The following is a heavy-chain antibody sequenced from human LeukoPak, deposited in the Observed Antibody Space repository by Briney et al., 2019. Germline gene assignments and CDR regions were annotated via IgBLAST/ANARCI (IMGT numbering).Heavy chain of an antibody. D-gene: IGHD3-10*01. V-gene: IGHV4-59*08. Sequence: KPSETLSLTCTVSGGSISSYYWSWIRQPPGKGLEWIGYIYYSGSTNYNPSLKSRVTISVDTSKNQFSLKLSSVTAADTAVYYCARHGGRSGKFDYWGQGTLVTVSS. CDR3: ARHGGRSGKFDY. CDR2: IYYSGST. CDR1: GGSISSYY. J-gene: IGHJ4*02.